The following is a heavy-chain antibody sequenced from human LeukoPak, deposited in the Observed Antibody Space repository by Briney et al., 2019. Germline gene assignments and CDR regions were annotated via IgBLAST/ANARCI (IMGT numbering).Heavy chain of an antibody. J-gene: IGHJ6*03. CDR1: GFTFDDYA. D-gene: IGHD3-16*01. Sequence: GGSLRLSCAASGFTFDDYAMHWVRQAPGKGLEWVSGISWNSDSIDYADSVKGRFTISRDNAKNSLYLQMNSLRAEDMALYYCAKGGGGRLIYYYYMDVWGKGTTVAVSS. CDR2: ISWNSDSI. V-gene: IGHV3-9*03. CDR3: AKGGGGRLIYYYYMDV.